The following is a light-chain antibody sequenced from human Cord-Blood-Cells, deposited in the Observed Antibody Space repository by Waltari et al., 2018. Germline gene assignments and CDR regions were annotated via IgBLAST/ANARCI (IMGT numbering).Light chain of an antibody. Sequence: DIQMTHSPSSRSASVADRVTITCRASQSISSYLNWYQQKPGKAPKLLIYAASSLQSGVPSRFSGSGSGTDFTLTISSLQPEDFATYYCQQSYSTPHTFGQGTKLEIK. J-gene: IGKJ2*01. CDR1: QSISSY. CDR2: AAS. CDR3: QQSYSTPHT. V-gene: IGKV1-39*01.